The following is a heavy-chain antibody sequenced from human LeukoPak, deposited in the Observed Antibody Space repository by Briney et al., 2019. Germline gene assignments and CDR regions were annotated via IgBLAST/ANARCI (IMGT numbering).Heavy chain of an antibody. Sequence: GGSLRLSCVGSGFTFRSHAMGWVRQAPEKGLEFVSGIYENGGTTYYADSVKGRFSISRDNSKNTLYLQVDSLRGEDTAVYYCAKDFRIGYSAHFDYWGQGALVTVSS. CDR2: IYENGGTT. D-gene: IGHD2-21*01. J-gene: IGHJ4*02. CDR3: AKDFRIGYSAHFDY. V-gene: IGHV3-23*01. CDR1: GFTFRSHA.